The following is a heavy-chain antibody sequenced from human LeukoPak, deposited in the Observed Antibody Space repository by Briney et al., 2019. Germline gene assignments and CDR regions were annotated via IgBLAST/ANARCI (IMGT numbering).Heavy chain of an antibody. CDR3: ARVGSSGWYGWVHDAFDI. CDR2: IYSSGST. CDR1: GASISSGSNY. V-gene: IGHV4-39*07. J-gene: IGHJ3*02. Sequence: SETLSLTCSVSGASISSGSNYWGWIRQPPGKTLEWIGSIYSSGSTYYNSSLQSRVIIIIDTPKNHFSLTLSSVTAADTAVYYCARVGSSGWYGWVHDAFDIWGQGTMVTVSS. D-gene: IGHD6-19*01.